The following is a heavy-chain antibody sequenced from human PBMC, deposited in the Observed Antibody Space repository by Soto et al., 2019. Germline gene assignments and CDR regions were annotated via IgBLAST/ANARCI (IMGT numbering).Heavy chain of an antibody. J-gene: IGHJ2*01. CDR2: LSGGGDRT. D-gene: IGHD3-16*01. CDR3: ARKVLGSTSRPDYWYFDI. Sequence: EVQLLESGGGLVQPGGSLRLSCVGSGFTFISYAMNWVRQAPGKGLEWVSGLSGGGDRTFDADSVKGRYTISRDNSKNTVNLQLNSLRADATAVYYCARKVLGSTSRPDYWYFDIWGRGTLVNVSS. V-gene: IGHV3-23*01. CDR1: GFTFISYA.